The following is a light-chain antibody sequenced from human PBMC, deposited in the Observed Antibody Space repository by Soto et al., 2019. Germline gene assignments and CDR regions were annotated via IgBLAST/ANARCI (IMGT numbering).Light chain of an antibody. CDR3: RQYYSTPIT. CDR2: WAS. V-gene: IGKV4-1*01. Sequence: DIVMTQAPDSLAVSLGERATMTCKSSQSVLYSSNNKNYLAWYQQKPGQPPKLLIYWASTRESGVPDRFSGSGSGTDFTLTISSLQAEDVAVYYCRQYYSTPITFGQGTRLEIK. J-gene: IGKJ5*01. CDR1: QSVLYSSNNKNY.